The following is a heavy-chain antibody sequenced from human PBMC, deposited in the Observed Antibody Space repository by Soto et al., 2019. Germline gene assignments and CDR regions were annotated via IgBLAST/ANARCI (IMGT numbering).Heavy chain of an antibody. CDR2: IYYSGST. CDR3: AREVRFLEWLANWFDP. V-gene: IGHV4-39*01. Sequence: SETLSLTCTVSGGSISSSSYYWGWIRRPPGKGLEWIGSIYYSGSTYYNPSLKSRVTISVDTSKNQFSLKLSSVTAADTAVYYCAREVRFLEWLANWFDPWGQGTLVTVSS. CDR1: GGSISSSSYY. D-gene: IGHD3-3*01. J-gene: IGHJ5*02.